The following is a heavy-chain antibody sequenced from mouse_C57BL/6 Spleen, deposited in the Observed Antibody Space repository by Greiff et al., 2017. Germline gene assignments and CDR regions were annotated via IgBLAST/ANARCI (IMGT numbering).Heavy chain of an antibody. CDR2: INPGSGGT. V-gene: IGHV1-54*01. J-gene: IGHJ2*01. CDR3: ARFDQRGRRDY. CDR1: GYAFTNYL. Sequence: VKLQESGAELVRPGTSVKVSCKASGYAFTNYLIEWVKQRPGQGLEWIGVINPGSGGTNYNEKFKGKATLTADKSSSTAYMQLSSLTSEDSAVYCCARFDQRGRRDYWGQGTTLTVSS.